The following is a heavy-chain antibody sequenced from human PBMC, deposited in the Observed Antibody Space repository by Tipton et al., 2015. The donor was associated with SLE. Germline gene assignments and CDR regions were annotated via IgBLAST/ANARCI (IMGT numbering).Heavy chain of an antibody. CDR2: IYYSGST. Sequence: TLSLTCTVSGGFISSTSYYWGWVRQPPGKGLEWIGTIYYSGSTYYNPSLKSRVTISVDTSKNQFSLKLGSVTAADTAVYYCARGDSSWSTFDYWGQGVLVTVSS. D-gene: IGHD6-13*01. CDR1: GGFISSTSYY. CDR3: ARGDSSWSTFDY. V-gene: IGHV4-39*07. J-gene: IGHJ4*02.